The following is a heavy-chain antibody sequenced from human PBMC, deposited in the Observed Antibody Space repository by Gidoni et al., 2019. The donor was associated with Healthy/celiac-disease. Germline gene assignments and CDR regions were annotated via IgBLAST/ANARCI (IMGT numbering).Heavy chain of an antibody. J-gene: IGHJ5*02. D-gene: IGHD2-2*01. CDR1: GGSISSGGYY. CDR3: ARVSDCSSTSCYPGGRSWFDP. CDR2: IYYSGST. Sequence: QVQLQESGPGLVKPSQTLYLTCTVSGGSISSGGYYGSWIRQHHGKGREWIGYIYYSGSTYYSPSLKSRVTMSVVTSKNQFSLKLSSVTAADTAVYYCARVSDCSSTSCYPGGRSWFDPWGQGTLVTVSS. V-gene: IGHV4-31*03.